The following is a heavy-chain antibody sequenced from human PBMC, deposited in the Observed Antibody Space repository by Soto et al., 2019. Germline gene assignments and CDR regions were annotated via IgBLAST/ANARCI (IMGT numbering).Heavy chain of an antibody. CDR2: INPKSGGT. CDR3: ARDLAKGGGSAGFDY. CDR1: GYTFTGYY. J-gene: IGHJ4*02. D-gene: IGHD1-26*01. Sequence: QVQLVQSGAEVKKPGASVNVSCKASGYTFTGYYMHWVRQAPGQGLEWMGWINPKSGGTMYPQKLQRRVTITWDTSISTAYMALTRLRSDDTAVYYCARDLAKGGGSAGFDYWGQGTLVTVSS. V-gene: IGHV1-2*02.